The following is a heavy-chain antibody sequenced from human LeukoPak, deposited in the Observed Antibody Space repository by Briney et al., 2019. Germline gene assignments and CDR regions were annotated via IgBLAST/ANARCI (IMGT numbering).Heavy chain of an antibody. D-gene: IGHD3-10*01. V-gene: IGHV4-59*08. CDR3: ARGLWIGELLGY. Sequence: SETLSLACTVSGGSISSYYWSWIRQPPGKGLEWIGYIYYSGSTNYNPSLKSRVTISVDTSKNQFSLKLSSVTAADTAVYYCARGLWIGELLGYWGQGTLVTVSS. CDR1: GGSISSYY. CDR2: IYYSGST. J-gene: IGHJ4*02.